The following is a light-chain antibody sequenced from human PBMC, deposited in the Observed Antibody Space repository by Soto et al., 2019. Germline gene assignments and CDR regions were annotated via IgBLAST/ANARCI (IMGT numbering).Light chain of an antibody. J-gene: IGLJ3*02. CDR1: GSNIGAGWP. V-gene: IGLV1-40*01. CDR2: DDT. Sequence: QSALTQPPSVSGAPGQRVTISCSGGGSNIGAGWPVHWYQQLPGTAPKLLMFDDTNRPAGVPDRFSGSKSGTSAALAITGLQAEDEADYYCQSFVNSLRAWVFGGGTKLTVL. CDR3: QSFVNSLRAWV.